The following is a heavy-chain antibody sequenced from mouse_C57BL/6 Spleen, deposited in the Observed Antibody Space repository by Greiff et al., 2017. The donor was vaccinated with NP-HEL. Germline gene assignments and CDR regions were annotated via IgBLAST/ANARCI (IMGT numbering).Heavy chain of an antibody. V-gene: IGHV1-64*01. J-gene: IGHJ3*01. D-gene: IGHD2-1*01. CDR2: IHPNSGST. CDR1: GYTFTSYW. CDR3: ATPYYYGNSFAY. Sequence: QVQLQQSGAELVKPGASVKLSCKASGYTFTSYWMHWVKQRPGQGLEWIGMIHPNSGSTNYNEKFKSKATLTVDKSSSTAYMQLSSLTSEDSAVYYCATPYYYGNSFAYWGQGTLVTVSA.